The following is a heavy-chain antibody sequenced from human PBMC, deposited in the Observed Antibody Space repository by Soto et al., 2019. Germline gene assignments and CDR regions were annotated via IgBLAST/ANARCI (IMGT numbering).Heavy chain of an antibody. Sequence: GESLKISCKGSGYTFTDYWIGWVRQLPGKGLEWMGIIYPGDSDTRYSPSFQVQVTITADKSTGTAYLQWNTLKASDTAMYYWARHPYGDYDAMYVWGQGTTVTVSS. V-gene: IGHV5-51*01. CDR3: ARHPYGDYDAMYV. CDR1: GYTFTDYW. D-gene: IGHD4-17*01. CDR2: IYPGDSDT. J-gene: IGHJ6*02.